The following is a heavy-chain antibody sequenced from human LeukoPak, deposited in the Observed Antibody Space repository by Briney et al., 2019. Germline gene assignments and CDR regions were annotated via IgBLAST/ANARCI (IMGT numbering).Heavy chain of an antibody. CDR1: GGSISSGSYY. Sequence: SETLSLTCTVSGGSISSGSYYWSWIRQPAGKGLEWIGRIYTSGSTNYNPSLKSRVTISVDTSKNQFSLKLSSVTAADTAVYYCARDNTIFGVVSGAFDYWGQGTLVTVSS. V-gene: IGHV4-61*02. D-gene: IGHD3-3*01. CDR3: ARDNTIFGVVSGAFDY. CDR2: IYTSGST. J-gene: IGHJ4*02.